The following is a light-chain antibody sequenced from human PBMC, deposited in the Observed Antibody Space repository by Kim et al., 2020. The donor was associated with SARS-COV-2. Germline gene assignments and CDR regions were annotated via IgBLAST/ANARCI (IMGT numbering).Light chain of an antibody. V-gene: IGKV1-33*01. CDR1: QDISNY. Sequence: SASVGDRVTITCQASQDISNYLNWYQQKPGKAPKLLIYDASNLETGVPSRFSGSGSGTDFTFTISSLKPEDIATYYCQQYDNLPYSFGQGTKLEIK. J-gene: IGKJ2*03. CDR3: QQYDNLPYS. CDR2: DAS.